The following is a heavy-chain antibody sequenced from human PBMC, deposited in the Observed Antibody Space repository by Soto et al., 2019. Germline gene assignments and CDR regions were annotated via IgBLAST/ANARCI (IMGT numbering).Heavy chain of an antibody. Sequence: SETLSLTCTVSGGSISSGGYYWSWIRQHPGKGLEWIGHIYYSGSTYYNPSLKSRVTISVDTSKNQFSLKLSSVTAADTAVYYCARDIGTYYYDSSGYYYENWFDPWGQGTLVTVSS. D-gene: IGHD3-22*01. V-gene: IGHV4-31*03. J-gene: IGHJ5*02. CDR3: ARDIGTYYYDSSGYYYENWFDP. CDR1: GGSISSGGYY. CDR2: IYYSGST.